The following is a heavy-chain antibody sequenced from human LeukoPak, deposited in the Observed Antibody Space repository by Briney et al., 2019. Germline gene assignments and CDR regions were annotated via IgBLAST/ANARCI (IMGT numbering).Heavy chain of an antibody. D-gene: IGHD6-13*01. CDR2: IIPIFGTA. Sequence: ASVKVSCKASGGTFSNYAISWVRQAPGQGLEWMGGIIPIFGTANYAQKFQGRVTITADESTSTAYMELSSLRSEDTAVYYCAREGSAGTWYFDLWGRGTLVTVSS. CDR1: GGTFSNYA. CDR3: AREGSAGTWYFDL. J-gene: IGHJ2*01. V-gene: IGHV1-69*01.